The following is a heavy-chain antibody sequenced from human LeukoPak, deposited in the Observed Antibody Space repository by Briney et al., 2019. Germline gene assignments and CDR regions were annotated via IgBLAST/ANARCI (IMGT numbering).Heavy chain of an antibody. V-gene: IGHV1-69*13. CDR2: IIPIFGTA. Sequence: SVTVSCKASGGTFSSYAISWVRQAPGQGLEWMGGIIPIFGTANYAQKFQGRVTITADESTSTAYMELSSLRSEDTAVYYCARDASYYYDSSGYYYTWGQGTLVTVSS. J-gene: IGHJ5*02. CDR3: ARDASYYYDSSGYYYT. D-gene: IGHD3-22*01. CDR1: GGTFSSYA.